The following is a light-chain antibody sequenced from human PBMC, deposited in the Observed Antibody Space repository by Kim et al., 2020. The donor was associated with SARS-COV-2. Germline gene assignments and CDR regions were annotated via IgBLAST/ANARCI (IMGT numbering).Light chain of an antibody. CDR1: KLGDKY. J-gene: IGLJ1*01. CDR2: QDN. CDR3: QAWDSSTYV. V-gene: IGLV3-1*01. Sequence: SYELTQPPSMSVSPGQTATITCSGDKLGDKYAYWYQQKSGQSPVLVIYQDNKRPSGIPERFSGSNSGNTATLTISGTQALDEGDYYCQAWDSSTYVFGTGTQLTVL.